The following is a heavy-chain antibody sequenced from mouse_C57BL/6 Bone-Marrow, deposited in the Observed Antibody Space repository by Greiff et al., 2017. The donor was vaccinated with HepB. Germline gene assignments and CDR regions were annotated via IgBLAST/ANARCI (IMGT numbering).Heavy chain of an antibody. V-gene: IGHV1-52*01. D-gene: IGHD2-4*01. CDR2: IDPSDSET. CDR1: GYTFTSYW. CDR3: ARERLRRGAWFAY. J-gene: IGHJ3*01. Sequence: VQLQQPGAELVRPGSSVKLSCKASGYTFTSYWMHWVKQRPVQGLEWIGNIDPSDSETHYNQKFKDKATLTVDKSSSTAYMQLSSLTSEDSAVYYCARERLRRGAWFAYWGQGTLVTVSA.